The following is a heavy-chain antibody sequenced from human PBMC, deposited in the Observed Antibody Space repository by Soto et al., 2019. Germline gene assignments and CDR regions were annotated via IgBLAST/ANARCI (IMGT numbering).Heavy chain of an antibody. CDR2: INGDGRST. J-gene: IGHJ3*02. CDR3: ARAQYLADDAFDI. Sequence: GGSLRLSCAASGFISRSYWMHWVRQVPGKGLVWVSRINGDGRSTSYADSVKGRFTISRDNAKSTLYLQMNSLRADDTAVYYCARAQYLADDAFDIWGQGAMVTVS. CDR1: GFISRSYW. V-gene: IGHV3-74*01. D-gene: IGHD2-2*01.